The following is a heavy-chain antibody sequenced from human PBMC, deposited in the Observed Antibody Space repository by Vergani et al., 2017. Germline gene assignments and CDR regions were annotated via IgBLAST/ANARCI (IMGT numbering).Heavy chain of an antibody. J-gene: IGHJ4*02. CDR1: GFTFSSYA. CDR3: AKDHLEYSRSYFLSDVDY. D-gene: IGHD1-26*01. V-gene: IGHV3-23*01. Sequence: EVQLLESGGGLVQPGGSLRLSCAASGFTFSSYAMSWVRQAPGKGLEWVSAIRGSVGSTYYADSVKGRFTITRDNSKNTLYLQMNSLRDEDTAVSDCAKDHLEYSRSYFLSDVDYWGQGTLVTVSS. CDR2: IRGSVGST.